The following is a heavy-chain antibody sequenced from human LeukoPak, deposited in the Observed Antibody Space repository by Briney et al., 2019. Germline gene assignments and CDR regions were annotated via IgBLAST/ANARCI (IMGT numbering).Heavy chain of an antibody. CDR1: GGSISSYY. CDR2: IYYSGST. Sequence: SETLSLTCTVSGGSISSYYWSWIRQPPGKGLEWIGYIYYSGSTNYNPSLKSRVTISVDTSKNQFSLKLSSVTAADTAVYYCARDNYYDSSGYGWNYFDCWGQGTLVTVSS. CDR3: ARDNYYDSSGYGWNYFDC. V-gene: IGHV4-59*01. J-gene: IGHJ4*02. D-gene: IGHD3-22*01.